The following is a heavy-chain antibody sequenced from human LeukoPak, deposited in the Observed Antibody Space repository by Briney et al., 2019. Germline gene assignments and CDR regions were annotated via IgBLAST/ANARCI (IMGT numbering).Heavy chain of an antibody. Sequence: ASVTVSCKASGYTFTSYDISWVRQAPGQGLEWMGWISANSGNTNYAQKFQGRVTMTRDTSRSTAYMELRRLRSDDTAVYYCARVLVVGALKGNNFDFWGQGTLVTVSS. CDR2: ISANSGNT. J-gene: IGHJ4*02. CDR1: GYTFTSYD. CDR3: ARVLVVGALKGNNFDF. D-gene: IGHD1-26*01. V-gene: IGHV1-18*01.